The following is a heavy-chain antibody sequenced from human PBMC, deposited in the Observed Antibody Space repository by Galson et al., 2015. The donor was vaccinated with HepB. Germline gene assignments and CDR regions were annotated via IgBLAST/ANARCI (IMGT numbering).Heavy chain of an antibody. CDR1: GGTFSSYA. V-gene: IGHV1-69*13. CDR3: ARGAIINYDYGDYGGYYFDY. J-gene: IGHJ4*02. D-gene: IGHD4-17*01. CDR2: IIPIFGTA. Sequence: SVKVSCKASGGTFSSYAISWVRQAPGQGLEWMGGIIPIFGTANYAQKFQGRVTITADESTSTAYMELSSLRSEDTAVYYCARGAIINYDYGDYGGYYFDYWGQGTLVTVSS.